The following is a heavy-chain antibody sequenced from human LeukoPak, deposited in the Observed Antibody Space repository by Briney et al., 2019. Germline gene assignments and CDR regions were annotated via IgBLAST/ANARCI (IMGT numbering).Heavy chain of an antibody. J-gene: IGHJ4*02. V-gene: IGHV4-34*01. D-gene: IGHD1-26*01. CDR2: INHSGST. Sequence: SETLSLTCAVYGGSFSGYYWSWIRQPPGKGLEWIGEINHSGSTNYNPSLKSRVTISVDTSKNQFSLKLSSVTAADTAVYYCARGRVGASLDYWGQGTLVSVSS. CDR3: ARGRVGASLDY. CDR1: GGSFSGYY.